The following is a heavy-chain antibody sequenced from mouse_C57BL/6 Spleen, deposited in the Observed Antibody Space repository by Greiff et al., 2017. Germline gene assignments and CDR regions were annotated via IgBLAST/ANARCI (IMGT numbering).Heavy chain of an antibody. CDR1: GFTFSSYG. Sequence: EVQRVESGGDLVKPGGSLKLSCAASGFTFSSYGMSWVRQTPDKRLEWVATISSGGSYTCYPDSVKGRFTISRDKAKNTLYLQMSSLKSEDTAMYDCARWEYDEGYAMDYWGQGTSVTVSS. D-gene: IGHD2-14*01. CDR3: ARWEYDEGYAMDY. J-gene: IGHJ4*01. V-gene: IGHV5-6*01. CDR2: ISSGGSYT.